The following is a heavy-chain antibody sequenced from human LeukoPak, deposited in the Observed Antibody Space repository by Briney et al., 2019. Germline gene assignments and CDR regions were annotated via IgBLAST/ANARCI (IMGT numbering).Heavy chain of an antibody. CDR2: ISGSGGST. Sequence: GSLRLSCAASGFTFSSYAMSWVRQAPGKGLEWVSAISGSGGSTYYADSVKGRFTISRDNAKNSLYLQMNSLRAEDTAVYYCANRGQLLSFDYWGQGTLVTVSS. CDR1: GFTFSSYA. V-gene: IGHV3-23*01. D-gene: IGHD2-2*01. CDR3: ANRGQLLSFDY. J-gene: IGHJ4*02.